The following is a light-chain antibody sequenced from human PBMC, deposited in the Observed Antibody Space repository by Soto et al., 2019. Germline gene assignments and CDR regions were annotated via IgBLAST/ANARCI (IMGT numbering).Light chain of an antibody. V-gene: IGKV1-27*01. CDR2: AAS. CDR3: QKYNSAPLS. Sequence: DIQMTQSPSSLSASVGDRVTITCRASQVISNYLAWYQQKPGKVPKLLIYAASTLKSGVPSRFSVSGSVTDFTRTISSLQPEDVANYYCQKYNSAPLSFGQGTKVEIK. CDR1: QVISNY. J-gene: IGKJ1*01.